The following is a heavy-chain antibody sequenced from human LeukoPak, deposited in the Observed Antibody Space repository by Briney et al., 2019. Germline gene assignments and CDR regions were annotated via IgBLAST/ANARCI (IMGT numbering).Heavy chain of an antibody. J-gene: IGHJ4*02. D-gene: IGHD6-6*01. V-gene: IGHV1-69*05. CDR2: IIPIFGTA. Sequence: ASVKVSCKASGGTFSSYAISWVRQAPGQGLEWMGGIIPIFGTANYAQKFQGRVTITTDESTSTAYMELSSLRSEDTAVYYCARERYSSSSLDYWGQGTLVTVSS. CDR3: ARERYSSSSLDY. CDR1: GGTFSSYA.